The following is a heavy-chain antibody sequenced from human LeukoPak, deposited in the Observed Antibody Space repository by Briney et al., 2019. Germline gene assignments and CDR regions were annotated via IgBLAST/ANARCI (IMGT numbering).Heavy chain of an antibody. D-gene: IGHD3-22*01. CDR2: ISSSGSTI. V-gene: IGHV3-11*01. CDR1: GFTFSDYY. Sequence: PGGSLRLSCAASGFTFSDYYMSWIRQAPGRGLEWGSYISSSGSTIYYADSVKGRFTNSRDNAKNSLYLQMNGLRAEDTAVYYCARDYYYDSSGYYYRWGQGTLVTVSS. CDR3: ARDYYYDSSGYYYR. J-gene: IGHJ4*02.